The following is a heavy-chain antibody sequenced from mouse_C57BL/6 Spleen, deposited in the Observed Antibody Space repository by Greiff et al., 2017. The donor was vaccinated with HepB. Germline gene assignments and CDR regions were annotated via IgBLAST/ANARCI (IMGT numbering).Heavy chain of an antibody. CDR2: IYPGSGST. D-gene: IGHD3-3*01. V-gene: IGHV1-55*01. CDR1: GYTFTSYW. J-gene: IGHJ2*01. CDR3: AREGDSGSLFDY. Sequence: VKLMESGAELVKPGASVKMSCKASGYTFTSYWITWVKQRPGQGLEWIGDIYPGSGSTNYNEKFKSKATLTVDTSSSTAYMQLSSLTSEDSAVYYCAREGDSGSLFDYWGQGTTLTVSS.